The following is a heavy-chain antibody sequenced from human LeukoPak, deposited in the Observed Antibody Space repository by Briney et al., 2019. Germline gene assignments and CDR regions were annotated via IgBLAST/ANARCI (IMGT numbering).Heavy chain of an antibody. CDR1: GFTFSSYW. V-gene: IGHV3-7*03. D-gene: IGHD6-19*01. CDR3: AKDQMPDPIHSSGCFDY. J-gene: IGHJ4*02. CDR2: IKQDGSEK. Sequence: GGSLRLSCAASGFTFSSYWMSWVRQAPGKGLEWVANIKQDGSEKYYVDSVKGRFTISRDNAENSLYLQMNSLRAEDTAVYYCAKDQMPDPIHSSGCFDYWGQRTLVTVSS.